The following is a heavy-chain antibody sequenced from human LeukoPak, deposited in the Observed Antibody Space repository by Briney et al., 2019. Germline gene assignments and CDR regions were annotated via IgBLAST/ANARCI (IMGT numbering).Heavy chain of an antibody. Sequence: VASVKVSCKASGYTFTSYDINWVRQATGQGLEWMGWMNPNSGNTGYAQKFQGRVTMTRNTSISTAYMELSSLRSEDTAVYYCARSDIVVVVAATDYGMGVWGQGTTVTVSS. CDR3: ARSDIVVVVAATDYGMGV. V-gene: IGHV1-8*01. D-gene: IGHD2-15*01. CDR1: GYTFTSYD. CDR2: MNPNSGNT. J-gene: IGHJ6*02.